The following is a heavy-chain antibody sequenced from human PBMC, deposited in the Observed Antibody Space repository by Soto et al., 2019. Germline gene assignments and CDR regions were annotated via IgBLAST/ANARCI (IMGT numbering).Heavy chain of an antibody. CDR2: IYHSGST. J-gene: IGHJ4*02. D-gene: IGHD1-1*01. CDR1: GYSISSGYC. Sequence: SETLSLTCAVSGYSISSGYCWGWIRQPPGKGLEWIGSIYHSGSTYYNPSLKSRVTISVDTSKNQFSLNLSSVTAADTAVYYCARGGGSTVDYWGPGTLVTVSS. CDR3: ARGGGSTVDY. V-gene: IGHV4-38-2*01.